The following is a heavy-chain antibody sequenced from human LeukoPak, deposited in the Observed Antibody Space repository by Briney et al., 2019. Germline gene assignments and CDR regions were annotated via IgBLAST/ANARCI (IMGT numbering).Heavy chain of an antibody. D-gene: IGHD1-26*01. CDR2: INQDGSEK. CDR3: ARWGGSPRHFDY. J-gene: IGHJ4*02. Sequence: GGSLRPSCAASGFTFSNYWMSWVRQAPGKGLEWVANINQDGSEKYYVDSLKGRFTVSRDNAKNSLYLQINSLRAEDTAVYYCARWGGSPRHFDYWGQGTLVTVSS. V-gene: IGHV3-7*01. CDR1: GFTFSNYW.